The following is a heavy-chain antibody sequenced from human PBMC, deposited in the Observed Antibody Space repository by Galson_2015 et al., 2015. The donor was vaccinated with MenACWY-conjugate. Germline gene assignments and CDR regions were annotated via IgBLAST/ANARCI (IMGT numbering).Heavy chain of an antibody. J-gene: IGHJ4*02. V-gene: IGHV3-7*03. Sequence: SLRLSCAASGFTFSTYWMSWVRQAPGKGLEWLANIKQDGSEKYYGDSVKGRVTISRDNGKNSLYLQMNGLRTEDTAVYYCARDGYGGKWYDCWGQGTLVSVSS. D-gene: IGHD4-23*01. CDR3: ARDGYGGKWYDC. CDR2: IKQDGSEK. CDR1: GFTFSTYW.